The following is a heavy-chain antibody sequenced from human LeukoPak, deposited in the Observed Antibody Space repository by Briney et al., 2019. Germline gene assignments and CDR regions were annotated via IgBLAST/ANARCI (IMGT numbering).Heavy chain of an antibody. Sequence: GGSLRLSCAASGFTFSSYWMSWVRQLPGKGLEWVAHIKQDESEKYYVDSVRGRFTISRDNAKNSLYLQMNSLRAEDTAVYYCAKDIGLERHHFDYWGQGTLVTVSS. CDR2: IKQDESEK. CDR3: AKDIGLERHHFDY. D-gene: IGHD1-1*01. V-gene: IGHV3-7*03. CDR1: GFTFSSYW. J-gene: IGHJ4*02.